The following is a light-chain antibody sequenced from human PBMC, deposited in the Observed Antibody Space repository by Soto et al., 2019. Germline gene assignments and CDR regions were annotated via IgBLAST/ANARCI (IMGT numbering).Light chain of an antibody. CDR3: MQALQTPRT. Sequence: DIVMTQSPLSLPVTPGESASISCRSSQSLLHRNGYNHLDWYLHKPGQSQQLLIYLGSNRASGVPDRFSASGSGTDFTLKISSVEAEDVGVYYCMQALQTPRTFGQGTRLEIK. V-gene: IGKV2-28*01. J-gene: IGKJ5*01. CDR2: LGS. CDR1: QSLLHRNGYNH.